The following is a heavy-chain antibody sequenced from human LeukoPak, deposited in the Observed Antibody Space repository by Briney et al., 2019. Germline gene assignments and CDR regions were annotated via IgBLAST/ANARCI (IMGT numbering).Heavy chain of an antibody. CDR3: ARVYTVMGATTVDHYHYYMDV. CDR1: GGSIRSGSYY. Sequence: SETLSLTCTVSGGSIRSGSYYWSWIRQPAGKGLEWIGHIYTRGTTNYNPSVKSRVTASLDTSKNQISLKLSSVTAADTAIYYCARVYTVMGATTVDHYHYYMDVWGKGTTVTVSS. V-gene: IGHV4-61*09. D-gene: IGHD5-18*01. J-gene: IGHJ6*03. CDR2: IYTRGTT.